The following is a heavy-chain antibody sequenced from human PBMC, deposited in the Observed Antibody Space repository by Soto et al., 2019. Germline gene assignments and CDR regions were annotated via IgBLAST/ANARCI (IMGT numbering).Heavy chain of an antibody. CDR2: IVVGSGNT. CDR3: AAPSYYYDSSGYWGDAFDI. V-gene: IGHV1-58*02. J-gene: IGHJ3*02. Sequence: QMQLVQSGPEVKKPGTSVKVSCKASGFTFTSSAMQWVRQARGQRLEWIGWIVVGSGNTNYAQKFQERVTITRDLSTSTAYMELSGLRSEDTAVYYCAAPSYYYDSSGYWGDAFDIWGQGTMVTVSS. CDR1: GFTFTSSA. D-gene: IGHD3-22*01.